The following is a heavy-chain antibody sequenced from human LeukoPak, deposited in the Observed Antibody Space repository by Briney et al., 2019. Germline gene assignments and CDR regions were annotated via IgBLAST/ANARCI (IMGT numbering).Heavy chain of an antibody. D-gene: IGHD2-2*01. CDR1: GDSISNYY. CDR2: IYYSGST. Sequence: KPSETLSLTCTVSGDSISNYYWSWIRQPPGKGLEWIGYIYYSGSTNYNPALKSRVTKSVDTSKNQFSLKLSSVTAADTAVYYCARRYCTSTSCYYYFDYWGQGTLVTVSS. CDR3: ARRYCTSTSCYYYFDY. J-gene: IGHJ4*02. V-gene: IGHV4-59*01.